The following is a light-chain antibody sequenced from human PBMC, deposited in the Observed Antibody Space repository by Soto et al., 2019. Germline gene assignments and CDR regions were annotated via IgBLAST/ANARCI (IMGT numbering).Light chain of an antibody. CDR2: GSS. CDR1: QSVSSY. V-gene: IGKV3-11*01. J-gene: IGKJ4*01. Sequence: EIVLTQSPATLSLSPGERATLSCRASQSVSSYLAWYQQKPGQAPRLLIYGSSNRATGIPARFSGSGSATDFTLTIISLESEDFAVYYCQERSNWPPGLTFGGGTKVEIK. CDR3: QERSNWPPGLT.